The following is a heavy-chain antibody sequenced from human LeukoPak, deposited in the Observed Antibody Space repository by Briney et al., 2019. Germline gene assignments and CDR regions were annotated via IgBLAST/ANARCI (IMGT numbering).Heavy chain of an antibody. CDR1: GGSISSSSHF. CDR3: ARDRSPYYFDY. V-gene: IGHV4-39*07. Sequence: PSETLSLTCTVSGGSISSSSHFWGWIRQSPGKGLEWIGSIYSSGTTYYNPSLKSRVTISVDTSKNQFSLRLSSVTAADTAVFYCARDRSPYYFDYWGQGTLVTVSS. J-gene: IGHJ4*02. D-gene: IGHD3-16*01. CDR2: IYSSGTT.